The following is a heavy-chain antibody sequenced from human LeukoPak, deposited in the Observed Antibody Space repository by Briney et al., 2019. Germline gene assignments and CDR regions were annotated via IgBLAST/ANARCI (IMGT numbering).Heavy chain of an antibody. Sequence: SETLSLTCTVSGGSISSSYYYWGWIRQPPGKGLEWIGSIYYSGSTYYNPSLKSRVTISVDTSKNQFSLKLSSVTAADTAVYYCARGWPVGPRKDYWGQGTLVTVSS. CDR2: IYYSGST. V-gene: IGHV4-39*01. CDR3: ARGWPVGPRKDY. CDR1: GGSISSSYYY. J-gene: IGHJ4*02. D-gene: IGHD1-14*01.